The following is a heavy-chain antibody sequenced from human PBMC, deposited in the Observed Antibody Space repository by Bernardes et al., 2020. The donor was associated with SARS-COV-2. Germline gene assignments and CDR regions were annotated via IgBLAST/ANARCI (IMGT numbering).Heavy chain of an antibody. V-gene: IGHV4-34*01. D-gene: IGHD6-19*01. CDR2: INHSGST. CDR1: GGSFSGYY. J-gene: IGHJ4*02. CDR3: ARGSGNYYFDN. Sequence: SETLSLTCAVYGGSFSGYYWSWIRQPPGKGLEWIGEINHSGSTNYNPSLKSRVTISVDTSKNQFSLKLSSVTAADTAVYYCARGSGNYYFDNWGQGTPVTVSS.